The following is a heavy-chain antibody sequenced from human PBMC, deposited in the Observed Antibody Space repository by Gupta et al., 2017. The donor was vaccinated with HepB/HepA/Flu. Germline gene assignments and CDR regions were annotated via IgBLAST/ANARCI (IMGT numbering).Heavy chain of an antibody. CDR2: TGAGGVTR. D-gene: IGHD1-26*01. V-gene: IGHV3-23*01. CDR3: AKEVGAAAFKWIDP. Sequence: EVQLLESGGGLVQPGGSLRLSRAASGFTFSGSVRTWVRQAPGAGLEGVSGTGAGGVTRYHGDAGKGRFTISRENSNNTLFLQMKGMGAEGTAVYYFAKEVGAAAFKWIDPGGQVTLITVSS. J-gene: IGHJ5*01. CDR1: GFTFSGSV.